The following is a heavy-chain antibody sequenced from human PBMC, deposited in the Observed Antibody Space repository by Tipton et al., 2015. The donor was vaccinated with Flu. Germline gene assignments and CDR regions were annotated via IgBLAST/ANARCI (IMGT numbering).Heavy chain of an antibody. Sequence: LRLSCTVPGGSISSYYWSWIRQPPGKGLEWIGYIYYSGSTNYNPSLKSRVTISVDTSKNQFSLKLSSVTAADTAVYYCASPRITMVQGVGWFDPWGQGTLVTVSS. CDR1: GGSISSYY. D-gene: IGHD3-10*01. J-gene: IGHJ5*02. V-gene: IGHV4-59*01. CDR2: IYYSGST. CDR3: ASPRITMVQGVGWFDP.